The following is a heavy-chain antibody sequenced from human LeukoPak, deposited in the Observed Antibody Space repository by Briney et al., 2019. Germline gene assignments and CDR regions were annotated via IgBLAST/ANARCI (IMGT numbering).Heavy chain of an antibody. Sequence: NTGESLKISCKGSGYSFTSYWIGWVRQMPGKGLEWMGIIYPGDSNTRYSPSFQGQVTISADKSISTAYLQWSSLKASDTAMYYCARHQYSGTYYNAFDIWGQGTLVTVSS. CDR1: GYSFTSYW. J-gene: IGHJ3*02. CDR2: IYPGDSNT. V-gene: IGHV5-51*01. CDR3: ARHQYSGTYYNAFDI. D-gene: IGHD1-26*01.